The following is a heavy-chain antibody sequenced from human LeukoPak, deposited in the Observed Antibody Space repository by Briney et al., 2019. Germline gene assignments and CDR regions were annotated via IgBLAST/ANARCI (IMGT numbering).Heavy chain of an antibody. J-gene: IGHJ4*02. CDR2: FNPGGGGT. CDR3: ARGGDYYDSSGYHYAATH. CDR1: GYTFTSYY. D-gene: IGHD3-22*01. Sequence: GASVTVSCMASGYTFTSYYIHWVRQAPGQGLEWIGIFNPGGGGTTYAQKFQGRVTMTMDTSTRTVYMDLSSLRSEDTAVYYCARGGDYYDSSGYHYAATHWGQGTLVTVSS. V-gene: IGHV1-46*01.